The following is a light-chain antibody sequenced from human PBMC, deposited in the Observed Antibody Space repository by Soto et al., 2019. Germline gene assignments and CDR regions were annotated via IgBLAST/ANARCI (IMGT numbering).Light chain of an antibody. CDR3: QSYDGGLGVSKI. CDR2: SNN. V-gene: IGLV1-40*01. Sequence: HSVLTQPPSVSGAPGQRVTISCTGSSSNIGAGYDVHWYQQLPRTAPKLLIYSNNNRPSGVPDRFSGSRSGTSASLAITGLQPEDEADYYCQSYDGGLGVSKIFGGGTKVTVL. CDR1: SSNIGAGYD. J-gene: IGLJ2*01.